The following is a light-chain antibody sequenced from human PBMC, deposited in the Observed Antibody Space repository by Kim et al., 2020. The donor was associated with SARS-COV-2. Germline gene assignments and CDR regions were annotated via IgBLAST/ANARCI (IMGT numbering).Light chain of an antibody. Sequence: DIVLTQSPGTLSLSPGERGTLSCRASQSVRNDYVAWYQQKPGQAPRLLMYDVSRRATGIPDRFSGSGSGTDFTLTISRLEPEDSAVYYCQQYGSPPDTFGQGTKLEI. V-gene: IGKV3-20*01. CDR1: QSVRNDY. CDR3: QQYGSPPDT. J-gene: IGKJ2*01. CDR2: DVS.